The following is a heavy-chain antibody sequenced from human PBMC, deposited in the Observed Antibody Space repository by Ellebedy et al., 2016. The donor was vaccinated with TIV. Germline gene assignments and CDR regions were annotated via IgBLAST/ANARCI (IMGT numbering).Heavy chain of an antibody. CDR2: VTQDGSAK. D-gene: IGHD3-9*01. CDR1: GFMFSVYW. Sequence: PGGSLRLSCAASGFMFSVYWMSWVRQAPGKGLEWVASVTQDGSAKYYVDSVKGRFAVSRDNVDNSLVLQMDSLRAEDTAVYYCVRLKVLAGYRLDSWGQGTQVTVSS. V-gene: IGHV3-7*03. CDR3: VRLKVLAGYRLDS. J-gene: IGHJ4*02.